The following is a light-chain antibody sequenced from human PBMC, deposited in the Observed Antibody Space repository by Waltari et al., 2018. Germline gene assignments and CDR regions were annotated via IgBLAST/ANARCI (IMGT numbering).Light chain of an antibody. CDR3: NSYRNINTYV. Sequence: QSALTQPAFVSGSPGQSITIFCLGTNSDVGGYNYVSWYQQHPGKAPKLMIYDVTKRPSGVSNRFSGSKSGNTASLTISGLQAEDEADYYCNSYRNINTYVFGTGTKVTVL. V-gene: IGLV2-14*01. J-gene: IGLJ1*01. CDR2: DVT. CDR1: NSDVGGYNY.